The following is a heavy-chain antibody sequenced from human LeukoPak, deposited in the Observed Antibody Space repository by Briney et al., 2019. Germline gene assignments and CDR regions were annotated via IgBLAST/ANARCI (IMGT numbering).Heavy chain of an antibody. J-gene: IGHJ6*03. CDR3: AKEALSPDYYYFMDV. V-gene: IGHV3-23*01. CDR1: GFTFSSYA. Sequence: PGGSLRLSCAASGFTFSSYAMRWVRPAPGKGLEWVSAISGSGGSTYYADSVRGRFTISRDNSKNTLYLQMTCLRAEDTAVYYCAKEALSPDYYYFMDVWGKGTTVTVSS. CDR2: ISGSGGST.